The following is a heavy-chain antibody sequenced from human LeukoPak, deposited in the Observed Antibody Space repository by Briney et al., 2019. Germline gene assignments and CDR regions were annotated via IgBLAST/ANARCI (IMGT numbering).Heavy chain of an antibody. D-gene: IGHD1-26*01. Sequence: PSETLSLTCTVSGRSISSGDYYWSWIRQPPGKGLEWIGYIYYSGSTYYNSSLKSRVTISVDMSKNQFSLKLSSVTAADTAVYYCARKSGYTGSHWRRGLSRLDYCGQGTLVTVSS. CDR3: ARKSGYTGSHWRRGLSRLDY. CDR1: GRSISSGDYY. CDR2: IYYSGST. J-gene: IGHJ4*02. V-gene: IGHV4-30-4*08.